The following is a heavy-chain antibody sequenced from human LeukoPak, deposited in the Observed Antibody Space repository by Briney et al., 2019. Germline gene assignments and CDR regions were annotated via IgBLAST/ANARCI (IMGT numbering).Heavy chain of an antibody. V-gene: IGHV3-23*01. CDR3: AREMTIITYSFDS. Sequence: GGSLRLSCAASGFTFSSYAMSWVRQAPGKGLERVSAISGSGGSTYYADSVKGRFTISRDNSKNTLYLQMNSLRAEDTAVYYCAREMTIITYSFDSWGQGTLVTVSS. J-gene: IGHJ4*02. CDR1: GFTFSSYA. D-gene: IGHD5-24*01. CDR2: ISGSGGST.